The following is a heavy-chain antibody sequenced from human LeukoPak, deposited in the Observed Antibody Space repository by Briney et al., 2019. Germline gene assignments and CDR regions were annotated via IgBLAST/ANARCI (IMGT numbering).Heavy chain of an antibody. D-gene: IGHD6-19*01. CDR3: ARISGWYGRGYFDY. CDR1: GGTFSSYA. J-gene: IGHJ4*02. CDR2: INPSGGST. V-gene: IGHV1-46*01. Sequence: ASVKVSCKASGGTFSSYAISWVRQAPGQGLEWMGNINPSGGSTDYAQKFQVRVTMTRDTSTSTVYMELSSLRSEDTAVYYCARISGWYGRGYFDYWGQGTLVTVSS.